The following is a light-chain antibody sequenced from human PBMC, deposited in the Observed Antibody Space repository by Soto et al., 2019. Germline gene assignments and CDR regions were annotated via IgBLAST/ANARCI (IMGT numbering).Light chain of an antibody. CDR1: QGIGDT. J-gene: IGKJ1*01. CDR2: GAS. CDR3: QQDYNLPWT. V-gene: IGKV3D-15*02. Sequence: EVVMRQSPATLSVSPGEGATLSCRASQGIGDTLAWYQQKPGQAPRLLIYGASIRATGIPARFSGSGSGTAFTLTISSLQPEDFAVYCCQQDYNLPWTFGQGTKVEIK.